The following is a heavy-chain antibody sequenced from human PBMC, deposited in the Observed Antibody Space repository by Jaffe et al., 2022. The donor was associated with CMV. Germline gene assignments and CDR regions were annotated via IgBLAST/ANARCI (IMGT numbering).Heavy chain of an antibody. CDR3: ARTSCYYDSSGYPWNCYYYYMDV. J-gene: IGHJ6*03. CDR1: GYSFTSYW. CDR2: IYPGDSDT. V-gene: IGHV5-51*01. Sequence: EVQLVQSGAEVKKPGESLKISCKGSGYSFTSYWIGWVRQMPGKGLEWMGIIYPGDSDTRYSPSFQGQVTISADKSISTAYLQWSSLKASDTAMYYCARTSCYYDSSGYPWNCYYYYMDVWGKGTTVTVSS. D-gene: IGHD3-22*01.